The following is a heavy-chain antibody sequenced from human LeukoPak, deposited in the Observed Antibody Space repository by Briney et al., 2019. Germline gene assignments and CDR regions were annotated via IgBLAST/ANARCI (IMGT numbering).Heavy chain of an antibody. CDR2: IYYSGST. V-gene: IGHV4-39*01. Sequence: PSETLSLTCTVSGGSISSSSYYWGWIRQPPGKGLEWIGSIYYSGSTYYNPSLKSRVTKSVDTSKNQFSLKLSSVTAADTAVYYCAGGYYYDSSGYYYFDYWGQGTLVTVSS. CDR3: AGGYYYDSSGYYYFDY. CDR1: GGSISSSSYY. D-gene: IGHD3-22*01. J-gene: IGHJ4*02.